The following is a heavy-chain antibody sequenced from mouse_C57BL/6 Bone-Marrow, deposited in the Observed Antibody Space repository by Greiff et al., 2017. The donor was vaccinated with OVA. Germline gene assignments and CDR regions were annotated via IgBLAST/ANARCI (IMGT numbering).Heavy chain of an antibody. CDR2: INPNNGGT. Sequence: EVQRVESGPELVKPGASVKIPCKASGYTFTDYNMDWVKQSHGKSLEWIGDINPNNGGTIYNQKFKGKATLTVDKSSSTAYMELRSLTSEDTAVYYCARSDSFAYWGQGTLVTVSA. CDR3: ARSDSFAY. V-gene: IGHV1-18*01. CDR1: GYTFTDYN. J-gene: IGHJ3*01.